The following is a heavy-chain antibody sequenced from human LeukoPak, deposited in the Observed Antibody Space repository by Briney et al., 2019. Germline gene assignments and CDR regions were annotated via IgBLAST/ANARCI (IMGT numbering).Heavy chain of an antibody. Sequence: GGSLRLSCAASGFTFSTYAMSWVRQAPGKGLEWVSTISGSGANTYYADSVRGRFTISRDNSKNTLYLHMNSLRAEDTAVYYCARAVGPFDYWGQGTVVTVSS. CDR2: ISGSGANT. J-gene: IGHJ4*02. V-gene: IGHV3-23*01. D-gene: IGHD3-16*01. CDR3: ARAVGPFDY. CDR1: GFTFSTYA.